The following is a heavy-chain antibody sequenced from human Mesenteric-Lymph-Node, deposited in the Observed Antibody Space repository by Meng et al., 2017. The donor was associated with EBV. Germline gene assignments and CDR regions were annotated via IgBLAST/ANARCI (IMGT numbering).Heavy chain of an antibody. V-gene: IGHV1-69*01. J-gene: IGHJ4*02. D-gene: IGHD5-24*01. Sequence: VQRVHSGAEVKKPGSSVQVSFKSPGATFSTYAITWGRQAPAQGPEWMGGFILLFGPPNDAQKFQGRVTIIADESTNTAYMELSSLRSEDTAVYYCARDRDAYNYYFDYWRQGPLVTVSS. CDR2: FILLFGPP. CDR1: GATFSTYA. CDR3: ARDRDAYNYYFDY.